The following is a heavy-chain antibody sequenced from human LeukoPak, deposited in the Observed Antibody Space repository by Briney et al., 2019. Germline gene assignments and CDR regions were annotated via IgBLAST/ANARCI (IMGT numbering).Heavy chain of an antibody. J-gene: IGHJ4*02. CDR3: ARDSSPVGYVWGSYRHRTFDY. Sequence: ASVKVSCKASGYTFTGYYMHWVRQAPGQGLEWMGWINPNSGGTNYAQKLQGRVTMTTDTSTSTAYMELRSLRSDDTAVYYCARDSSPVGYVWGSYRHRTFDYWGQGTLVTVSS. CDR2: INPNSGGT. D-gene: IGHD3-16*02. CDR1: GYTFTGYY. V-gene: IGHV1-2*02.